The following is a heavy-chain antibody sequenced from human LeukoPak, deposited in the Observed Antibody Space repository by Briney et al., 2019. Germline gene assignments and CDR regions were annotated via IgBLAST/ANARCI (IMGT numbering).Heavy chain of an antibody. Sequence: GASVKVSCKASGGTFSSYAISWVRQAPGQGLEWMGIINPSGGSTSYAQKFQGRVTMTRDTSTSTVYMELSSLRSEDTAVYYCARAAAPIITMIVVDLEDYYFDYWGQGTLVTVSS. CDR2: INPSGGST. V-gene: IGHV1-46*01. J-gene: IGHJ4*02. D-gene: IGHD3-22*01. CDR3: ARAAAPIITMIVVDLEDYYFDY. CDR1: GGTFSSYA.